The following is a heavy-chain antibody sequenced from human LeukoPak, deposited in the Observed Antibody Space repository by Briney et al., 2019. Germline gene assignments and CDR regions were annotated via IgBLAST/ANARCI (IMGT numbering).Heavy chain of an antibody. Sequence: SETLSLTCTVSGGSISSSSYYWGWIRQPPGKGLEWIGSIYYSGSTYYNPSLKSRVTISVDTSKNQFSLKLSSVTAADTAVYYCARQRALTGYLLSDYYYYMDVWGKGTTVTISS. J-gene: IGHJ6*03. CDR2: IYYSGST. CDR3: ARQRALTGYLLSDYYYYMDV. D-gene: IGHD3-9*01. CDR1: GGSISSSSYY. V-gene: IGHV4-39*01.